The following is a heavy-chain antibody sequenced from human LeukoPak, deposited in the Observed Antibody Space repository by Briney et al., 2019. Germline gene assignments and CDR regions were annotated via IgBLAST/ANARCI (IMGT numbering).Heavy chain of an antibody. CDR3: ARGRMGARVYFDY. Sequence: PSETLSLTCSVSRYSISSGYYWAWIRQPPGKGLEWIGSIYHSGSAYYNASLKSRVTISVDTSKNQFSLELPSVTAADTAVYYCARGRMGARVYFDYWGQGTLVTVSS. V-gene: IGHV4-38-2*02. CDR2: IYHSGSA. J-gene: IGHJ4*02. CDR1: RYSISSGYY. D-gene: IGHD1-26*01.